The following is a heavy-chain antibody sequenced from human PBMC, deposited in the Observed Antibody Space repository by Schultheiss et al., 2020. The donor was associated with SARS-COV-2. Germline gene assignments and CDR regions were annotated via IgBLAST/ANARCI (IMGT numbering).Heavy chain of an antibody. CDR3: ARDHQWLVYFDS. D-gene: IGHD6-19*01. V-gene: IGHV6-1*01. J-gene: IGHJ4*02. Sequence: SETLSLTCAISGDSVSPNNPAWNWIRQSPSRGLEWLGRTYYRSKWYTDYAESVKSRISINADRSRNQVSLQLNSVTPEDAAVYYCARDHQWLVYFDSWGQGTLVTVSS. CDR1: GDSVSPNNPA. CDR2: TYYRSKWYT.